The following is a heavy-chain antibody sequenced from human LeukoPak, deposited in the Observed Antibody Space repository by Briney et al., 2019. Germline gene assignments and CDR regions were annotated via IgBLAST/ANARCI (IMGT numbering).Heavy chain of an antibody. CDR1: RFTFSSYA. CDR3: AKGGGRPLDDAFDV. CDR2: ISGSGDST. J-gene: IGHJ3*01. V-gene: IGHV3-23*01. Sequence: GGSLRLSCAASRFTFSSYAMSWVRQAPGKGLEWVSAISGSGDSTYYGDSVKGRFTISRDNSRNTLHLQMNSLRAEDTAIYYCAKGGGRPLDDAFDVWGQGTMVTVSS.